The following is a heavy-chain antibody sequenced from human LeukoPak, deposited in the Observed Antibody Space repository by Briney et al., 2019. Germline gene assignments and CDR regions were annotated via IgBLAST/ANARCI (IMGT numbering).Heavy chain of an antibody. Sequence: GGSLRLSCAASGFTFSSYSMNWVRQAPGKGLEWVSSISSSSSYIYYADSVKGRFTISRDNAKNSLYLQMNSLRAEDTAVYYCARAKRCSGGSCIDYYYMDVWGKGTTVTVSS. V-gene: IGHV3-21*01. D-gene: IGHD2-15*01. CDR3: ARAKRCSGGSCIDYYYMDV. CDR1: GFTFSSYS. CDR2: ISSSSSYI. J-gene: IGHJ6*03.